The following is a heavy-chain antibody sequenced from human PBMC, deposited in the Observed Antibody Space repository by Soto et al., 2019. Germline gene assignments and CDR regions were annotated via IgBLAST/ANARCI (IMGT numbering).Heavy chain of an antibody. Sequence: GGSLRLSCAAYGFTFNYYWMSWVRQAPGKGLEWVANINQDGSEKHYVDSVKGRFTISRDNAKNSLFLQMDSLRAEDTAVYYCARENHGLDYWGQGSLVTVSS. V-gene: IGHV3-7*01. CDR1: GFTFNYYW. D-gene: IGHD2-8*01. J-gene: IGHJ4*02. CDR2: INQDGSEK. CDR3: ARENHGLDY.